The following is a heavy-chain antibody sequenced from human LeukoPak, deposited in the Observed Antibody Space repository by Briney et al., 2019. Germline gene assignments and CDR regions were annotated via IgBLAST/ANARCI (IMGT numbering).Heavy chain of an antibody. D-gene: IGHD6-19*01. J-gene: IGHJ4*02. Sequence: SETLSLTCTVSGGSISPYYWNWVRQPPGKGLEWIGHVYYSGGTNYNPSLKSRVTISVDTSKTQFFLKLSSVTAADTAVYYCARGRSAWFFDYWGQGTLVTVSS. V-gene: IGHV4-59*01. CDR3: ARGRSAWFFDY. CDR2: VYYSGGT. CDR1: GGSISPYY.